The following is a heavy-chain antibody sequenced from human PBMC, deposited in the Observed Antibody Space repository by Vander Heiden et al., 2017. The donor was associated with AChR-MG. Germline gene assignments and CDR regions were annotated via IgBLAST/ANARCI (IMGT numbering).Heavy chain of an antibody. V-gene: IGHV1-69*01. CDR3: ARAQSSYYDSSGYYEYY. CDR2: IIPIFGTA. J-gene: IGHJ4*02. CDR1: AGTFSCYA. Sequence: QVQLVQSGAEVKKPGPSVQVSCKASAGTFSCYAISWVRQATGQGLEWMGGIIPIFGTANYAQKFQGRVTITADESTSTAYMELSSLRSEDTAVYYCARAQSSYYDSSGYYEYYWGQGTLVTVSS. D-gene: IGHD3-22*01.